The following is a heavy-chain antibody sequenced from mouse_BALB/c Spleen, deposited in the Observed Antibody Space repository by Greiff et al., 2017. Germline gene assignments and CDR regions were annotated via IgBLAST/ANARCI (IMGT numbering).Heavy chain of an antibody. J-gene: IGHJ1*01. CDR3: ARGATVVAWYFDV. D-gene: IGHD1-1*01. V-gene: IGHV5-4*02. CDR1: GFTFSDYY. CDR2: ISDGGSYT. Sequence: EVNLVESGGGLVKPGGSLKLSCAASGFTFSDYYMYWVRQTPEKRLEWVATISDGGSYTYYPDSVKGRFTISRDNAKNNLYLQMSSLKSEDTAMYYCARGATVVAWYFDVWGAGTTVTVSS.